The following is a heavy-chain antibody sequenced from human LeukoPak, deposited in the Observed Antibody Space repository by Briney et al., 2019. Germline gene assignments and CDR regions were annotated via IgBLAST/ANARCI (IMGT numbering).Heavy chain of an antibody. D-gene: IGHD5-18*01. CDR2: ISYDGSNK. Sequence: PGGSLRLSCAASGFTFSSYAMHWVRQAPGKGLEWVAVISYDGSNKYYADSVKGRFTISRDNSKNTLHLQMNSLRAEDTAVYYCAREPTAVILWGQGTLVTVSS. CDR3: AREPTAVIL. J-gene: IGHJ4*02. CDR1: GFTFSSYA. V-gene: IGHV3-30-3*01.